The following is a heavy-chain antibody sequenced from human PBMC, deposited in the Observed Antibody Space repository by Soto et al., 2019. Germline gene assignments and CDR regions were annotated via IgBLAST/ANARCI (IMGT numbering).Heavy chain of an antibody. J-gene: IGHJ5*02. Sequence: PSETLSLTCTDSGGSISSSSYYWGWIRQPPGKGLEWIGSIYYSGSTYYNPSLKSRVTISVDTSKNQFSLKLSSVTAADTAVYYCASGIAARPSWFDPWGQGTLVTVSS. D-gene: IGHD6-6*01. CDR1: GGSISSSSYY. CDR2: IYYSGST. V-gene: IGHV4-39*01. CDR3: ASGIAARPSWFDP.